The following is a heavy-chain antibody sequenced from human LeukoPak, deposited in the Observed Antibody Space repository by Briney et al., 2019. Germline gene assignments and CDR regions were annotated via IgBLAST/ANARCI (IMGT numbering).Heavy chain of an antibody. D-gene: IGHD2-21*01. V-gene: IGHV3-33*05. CDR3: ARELSQIVWGGLDY. CDR1: GFIFSHYG. J-gene: IGHJ4*02. CDR2: IQNDTSTE. Sequence: GGSLRLSCAASGFIFSHYGMPWVRQAPGKGLEWVAVIQNDTSTENFADSVKGRFTISRDNSKNTVFLQMNSLRVEDTAVYYCARELSQIVWGGLDYGGQGTLVSVSS.